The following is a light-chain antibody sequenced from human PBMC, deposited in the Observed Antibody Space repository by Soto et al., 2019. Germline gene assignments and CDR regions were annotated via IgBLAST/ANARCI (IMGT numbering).Light chain of an antibody. CDR1: SSDVGGSNH. J-gene: IGLJ1*01. CDR3: SSYTSRSLYV. CDR2: EVS. V-gene: IGLV2-14*01. Sequence: QSALTQPASVSGSPGQSITISCTGTSSDVGGSNHVSWYQQLPDKAPKVMIYEVSKRPSGVSNRFSGSQSGNTASLTISGLQAEDEGDYYCSSYTSRSLYVFGTGTKLTVL.